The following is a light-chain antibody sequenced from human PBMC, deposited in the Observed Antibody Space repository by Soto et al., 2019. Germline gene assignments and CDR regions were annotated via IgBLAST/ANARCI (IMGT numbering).Light chain of an antibody. CDR3: QQAYSFPIT. V-gene: IGKV1-12*01. CDR2: AAS. CDR1: QGISNC. J-gene: IGKJ5*01. Sequence: DIQMTQSPSSVSASIGDRVTVTCRASQGISNCLAWYQQKPGKAPKFLISAASSLQSGVPSRFSGSGSRTDFTLTISSLQPEDFASYYCQQAYSFPITFGQGTRLEIK.